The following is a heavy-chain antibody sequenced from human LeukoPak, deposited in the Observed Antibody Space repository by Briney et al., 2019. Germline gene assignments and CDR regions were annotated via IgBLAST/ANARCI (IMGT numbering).Heavy chain of an antibody. CDR2: ISYDGSNK. CDR1: GLTFSSYA. J-gene: IGHJ6*02. Sequence: PGRSLRLSCAASGLTFSSYAMHWVRRAPGKGLDWVAVISYDGSNKYYADSVKCRFTISRDNSKNTLYLQMNSLRAEDTAVYYCARDPHYDILTGYYGYYYYGMDVWGQGTTVTVSS. D-gene: IGHD3-9*01. V-gene: IGHV3-30*04. CDR3: ARDPHYDILTGYYGYYYYGMDV.